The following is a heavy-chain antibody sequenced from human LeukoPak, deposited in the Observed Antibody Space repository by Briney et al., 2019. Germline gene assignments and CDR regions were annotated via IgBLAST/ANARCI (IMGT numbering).Heavy chain of an antibody. CDR1: GGSISSSGYY. CDR2: IYYSGST. D-gene: IGHD2-21*02. V-gene: IGHV4-31*03. Sequence: SQTLSLTCTVSGGSISSSGYYWSWLRQHPGKGLEWIGYIYYSGSTKYNPSLKSRVTISVDTSKNQFSLKPSSVTAADTAVYYCARDGDGDYYPDAFDIWGQGTMVTVSS. CDR3: ARDGDGDYYPDAFDI. J-gene: IGHJ3*02.